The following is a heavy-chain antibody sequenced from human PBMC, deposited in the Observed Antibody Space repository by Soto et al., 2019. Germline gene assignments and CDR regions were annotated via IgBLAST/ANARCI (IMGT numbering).Heavy chain of an antibody. CDR2: ISYDGSNK. V-gene: IGHV3-30-3*01. J-gene: IGHJ4*02. Sequence: QVQLVESGGGVVQPGRSLRLSCAASGFTFSSYAMHWVRQAPGKGLEWVAVISYDGSNKYYADSVKGRFTISRDNSKNTLYLQMNSLRAEDTAVYYCARDFGLAITWIQLWGQGTLVTVSS. CDR1: GFTFSSYA. CDR3: ARDFGLAITWIQL. D-gene: IGHD5-18*01.